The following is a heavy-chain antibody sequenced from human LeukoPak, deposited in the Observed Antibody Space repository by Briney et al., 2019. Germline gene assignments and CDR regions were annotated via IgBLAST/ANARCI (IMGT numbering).Heavy chain of an antibody. Sequence: SETLSLTCTVSGGSISSYYWSWIRQPPGKGLEWIGHIYYSGSTNYNPSLKSRVTILVDTSKNQFSLKLRSVTAADTAIYYCAKTMTTVTTSYGMDVWGQGTTVTVSS. J-gene: IGHJ6*02. CDR1: GGSISSYY. CDR3: AKTMTTVTTSYGMDV. D-gene: IGHD4-17*01. V-gene: IGHV4-59*08. CDR2: IYYSGST.